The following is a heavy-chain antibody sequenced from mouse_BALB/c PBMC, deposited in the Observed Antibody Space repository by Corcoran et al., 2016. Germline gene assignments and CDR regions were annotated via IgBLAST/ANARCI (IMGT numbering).Heavy chain of an antibody. V-gene: IGHV9-1*02. CDR1: GYTFTNYG. D-gene: IGHD2-4*01. CDR2: INTYTGEP. J-gene: IGHJ4*01. CDR3: AKLITTTGYYAMDY. Sequence: QIPLVQSGPELKKPAETVKISCKASGYTFTNYGMNWVKQAPGKGLKWMGWINTYTGEPTYADDFKGRFAFSLETSASTAYLQINNLKNEDMATYFCAKLITTTGYYAMDYWGQGTSVTVSS.